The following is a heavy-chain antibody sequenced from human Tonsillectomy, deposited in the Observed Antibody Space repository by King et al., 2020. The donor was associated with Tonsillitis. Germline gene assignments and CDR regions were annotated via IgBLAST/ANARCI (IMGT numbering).Heavy chain of an antibody. J-gene: IGHJ6*02. CDR2: MSGSGGGS. V-gene: IGHV3-23*04. CDR3: AKDRLLMRYGILTLSLTFDLPVALDV. CDR1: GFRFSSYI. Sequence: EVQLVESGGGLVQPGGSLRLSCVASGFRFSSYIMTWVHQAPGKGLEWVSAMSGSGGGSYYADSVKGRFTISRDNSKPTLYLQMNSLSAGDAAVYYCAKDRLLMRYGILTLSLTFDLPVALDVWGQGTTVTVSS. D-gene: IGHD3-9*01.